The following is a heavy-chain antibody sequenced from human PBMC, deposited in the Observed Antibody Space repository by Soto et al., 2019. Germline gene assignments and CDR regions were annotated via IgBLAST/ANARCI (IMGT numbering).Heavy chain of an antibody. CDR3: AKMLSRRYNSSGADAFDI. V-gene: IGHV3-9*01. CDR1: GFTFDDYA. CDR2: ISWNSGSI. D-gene: IGHD3-22*01. J-gene: IGHJ3*02. Sequence: PGGSLRLSCAASGFTFDDYAMHWVRQAPGKGLEWVSGISWNSGSIGYADSVKGRFTISRDNAKNSLYLQMNSLRAEDTALYYCAKMLSRRYNSSGADAFDIWDQGTMVTVS.